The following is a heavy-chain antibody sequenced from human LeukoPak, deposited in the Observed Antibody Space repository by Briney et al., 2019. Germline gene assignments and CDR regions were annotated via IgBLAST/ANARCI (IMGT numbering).Heavy chain of an antibody. J-gene: IGHJ5*02. Sequence: GASVKVSCKASGYTFTGYYMHWVRQAPGQGLEWMGWINPNSGGTNYAQKFQGRVTMTRDTSISTAYMEPSRLRSDDTAVYYCARVWYYGSGREWFDPWGQGTLVTVSS. D-gene: IGHD3-10*01. V-gene: IGHV1-2*02. CDR3: ARVWYYGSGREWFDP. CDR2: INPNSGGT. CDR1: GYTFTGYY.